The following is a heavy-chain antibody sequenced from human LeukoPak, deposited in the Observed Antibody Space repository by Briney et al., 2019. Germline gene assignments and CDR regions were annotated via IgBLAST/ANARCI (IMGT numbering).Heavy chain of an antibody. Sequence: SETLSLTCTVSGGSISSYYWSWIRQPAGKGLEWIGRIYTTGGTNYNPSLKSRVTISIDKSKNQFSLKLSSVTAADTAVYYCARGDTVATGLYDYWGQGTLVIVSS. CDR1: GGSISSYY. CDR3: ARGDTVATGLYDY. V-gene: IGHV4-4*07. CDR2: IYTTGGT. J-gene: IGHJ4*02. D-gene: IGHD5-12*01.